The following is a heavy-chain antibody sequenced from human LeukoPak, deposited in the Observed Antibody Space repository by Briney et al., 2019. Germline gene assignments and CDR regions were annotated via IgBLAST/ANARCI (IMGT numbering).Heavy chain of an antibody. J-gene: IGHJ4*02. V-gene: IGHV1-2*02. CDR3: ARGVLLSYNWNLQLEDY. CDR2: INPNSGGT. D-gene: IGHD1-20*01. Sequence: ASVKVSCKASGYTFTGYCMHWVRQAPGQGLEWMGWINPNSGGTNYAQKFQGRVTMTRDTSISTAYMELSRLRSDDTAVYYCARGVLLSYNWNLQLEDYWGQGTLVTVSS. CDR1: GYTFTGYC.